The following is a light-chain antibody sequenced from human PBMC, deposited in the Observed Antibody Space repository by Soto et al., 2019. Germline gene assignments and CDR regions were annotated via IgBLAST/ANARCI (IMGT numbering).Light chain of an antibody. V-gene: IGKV1-27*01. CDR2: APS. CDR3: QNYNSAPHT. J-gene: IGKJ2*01. CDR1: QGISTY. Sequence: DIQMTQSPSSLSASVGDRVTITCRASQGISTYLAWYQQKPGKVPKLLIYAPSTLQSGVPSRFSGSGSGTDFTLTISSLQPEDVATYYGQNYNSAPHTFGQGTKLEIK.